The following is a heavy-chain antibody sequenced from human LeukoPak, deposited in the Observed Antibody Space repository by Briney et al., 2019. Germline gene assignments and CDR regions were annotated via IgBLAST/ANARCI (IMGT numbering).Heavy chain of an antibody. D-gene: IGHD4-23*01. J-gene: IGHJ4*02. Sequence: SETLSLTCAVHGGSFSGYYWNWIRQPPGKGLEWIGEINHSGSTNYNPSLKSRVTISVDTSKNQFSLKLSSVTAADTAVYYCARAGQGDGGNSPYYFHYWGQGTLVTVSS. CDR3: ARAGQGDGGNSPYYFHY. CDR2: INHSGST. CDR1: GGSFSGYY. V-gene: IGHV4-34*01.